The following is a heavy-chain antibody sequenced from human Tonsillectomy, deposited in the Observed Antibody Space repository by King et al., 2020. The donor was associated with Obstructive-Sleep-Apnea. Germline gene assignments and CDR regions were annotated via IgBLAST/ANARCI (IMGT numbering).Heavy chain of an antibody. CDR1: GFTFINYG. Sequence: VQLVESGGGVVQPGGSLRLSCAASGFTFINYGMHWVRQAPGKGLEWVAFIRYDGSHKYYADSVKGRFTISRDNAENTLDLQMNSLRAEDTAMYYCAKGWGNYFDYWGQGTLVTVSS. CDR2: IRYDGSHK. J-gene: IGHJ4*02. D-gene: IGHD7-27*01. V-gene: IGHV3-30*02. CDR3: AKGWGNYFDY.